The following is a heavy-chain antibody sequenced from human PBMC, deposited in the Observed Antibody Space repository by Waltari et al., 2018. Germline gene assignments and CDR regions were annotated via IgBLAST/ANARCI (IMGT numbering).Heavy chain of an antibody. Sequence: EVQLLESGGGVAQPGGSLRLSCAASGSTFTDYAMSWVRQTPERGLEWVSGINNGGVDRYYTDSVKGRFTISRDNSKNTVYLQMSSLRAEDTAVYYCAKEIGALGTPVFDYWGQGTLVSVSS. J-gene: IGHJ4*02. V-gene: IGHV3-23*01. CDR1: GSTFTDYA. CDR3: AKEIGALGTPVFDY. CDR2: INNGGVDR. D-gene: IGHD6-13*01.